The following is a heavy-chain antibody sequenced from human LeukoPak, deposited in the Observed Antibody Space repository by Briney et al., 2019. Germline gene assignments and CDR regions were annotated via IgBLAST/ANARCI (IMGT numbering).Heavy chain of an antibody. V-gene: IGHV1-69*13. CDR3: ARMTRSMTTMSYYYGMDV. J-gene: IGHJ6*02. CDR2: IIPIFSTT. CDR1: GGTFSSYG. Sequence: AALVKVSCKASGGTFSSYGINWVRQAPGQGLERMGGIIPIFSTTNYAQKFQGRVTITADESTSTAYMELSSLRSEDTAVYYCARMTRSMTTMSYYYGMDVWGQGTTVTVSS. D-gene: IGHD4-17*01.